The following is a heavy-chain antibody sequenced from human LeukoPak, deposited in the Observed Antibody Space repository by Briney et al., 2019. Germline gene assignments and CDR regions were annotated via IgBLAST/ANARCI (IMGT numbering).Heavy chain of an antibody. J-gene: IGHJ4*02. CDR1: GGTFSSYA. D-gene: IGHD3-9*01. V-gene: IGHV1-69*01. CDR2: IIPIFGTA. CDR3: ARDLDPDILTPTYPSFDY. Sequence: SVKVSCKAFGGTFSSYAISWVRQAPGQGLEWMGGIIPIFGTANYAQKFQGRVTITADESTSTAYMELSSLRSEDTAVYYCARDLDPDILTPTYPSFDYWGQGTLVTVSS.